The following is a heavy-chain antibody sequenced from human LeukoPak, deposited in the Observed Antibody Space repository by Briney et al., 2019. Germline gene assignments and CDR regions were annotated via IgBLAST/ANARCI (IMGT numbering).Heavy chain of an antibody. CDR1: GASITSSHW. V-gene: IGHV4-4*02. Sequence: SETLSLTCAVSGASITSSHWWSWARQPPGKGLEWIGEINQSGSTNYKPSLKSRVTISVDTSKNQFSLMLSSVTAADTAVYYCARREFPLLGPYFFDYWGQGTLVTVSS. CDR3: ARREFPLLGPYFFDY. CDR2: INQSGST. D-gene: IGHD7-27*01. J-gene: IGHJ4*02.